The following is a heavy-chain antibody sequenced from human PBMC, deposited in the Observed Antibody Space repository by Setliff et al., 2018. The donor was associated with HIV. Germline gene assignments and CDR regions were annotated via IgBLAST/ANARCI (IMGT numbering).Heavy chain of an antibody. D-gene: IGHD7-27*01. Sequence: SETLSLTCSVFGGSVSSGSYYCSWIRQAAGKGLEWIGHIYTSGTTNYNPSLKSRLNISVDTSKNQVSLKLSSVTAADTAVFYCARSELGPVYWYFQNWGRGTLVTVSS. CDR3: ARSELGPVYWYFQN. V-gene: IGHV4-61*09. J-gene: IGHJ1*01. CDR2: IYTSGTT. CDR1: GGSVSSGSYY.